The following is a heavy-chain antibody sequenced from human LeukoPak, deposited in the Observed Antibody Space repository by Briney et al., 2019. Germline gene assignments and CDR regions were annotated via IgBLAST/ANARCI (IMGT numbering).Heavy chain of an antibody. V-gene: IGHV3-74*01. CDR1: GFTFSSYW. CDR3: TRGETVTRY. Sequence: GGSLRLSCAASGFTFSSYWMHWVRQAPGKGLVWVSSINNDGSSTDYADSVKGRFTISRDNAKNTLYLQMNTLRAEDTAVYYCTRGETVTRYWGQGTLVTVSS. CDR2: INNDGSST. J-gene: IGHJ1*01. D-gene: IGHD4-17*01.